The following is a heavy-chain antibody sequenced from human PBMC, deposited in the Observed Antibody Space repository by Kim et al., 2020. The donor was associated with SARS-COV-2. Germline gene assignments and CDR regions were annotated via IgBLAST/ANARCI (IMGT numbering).Heavy chain of an antibody. J-gene: IGHJ4*02. CDR2: IYFRGST. CDR3: ARVIGNSFDY. Sequence: SETLSLTCTVSGDSITSNFWSWIRQPPGKGLEWIGYIYFRGSTNYNPSLKSQVTISVDTSKNQFSLKVSSVTAADTAMYYCARVIGNSFDYWGQGILVTVSS. V-gene: IGHV4-59*13. CDR1: GDSITSNF.